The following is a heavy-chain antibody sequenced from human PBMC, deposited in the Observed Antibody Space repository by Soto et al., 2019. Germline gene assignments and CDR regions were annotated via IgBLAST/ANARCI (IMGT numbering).Heavy chain of an antibody. V-gene: IGHV4-31*03. Sequence: TLSLTCTVSGGSLSRGDYYWSWVPQHPGKGLEWIGYIYYSGSTYYNNPSLKSRVTISVDTSENRFSLKLSSVTAADTAVYYCARDYIWGSYRHERAFDYWGQGTPVTVSS. CDR1: GGSLSRGDYY. D-gene: IGHD3-16*02. J-gene: IGHJ4*02. CDR3: ARDYIWGSYRHERAFDY. CDR2: IYYSGST.